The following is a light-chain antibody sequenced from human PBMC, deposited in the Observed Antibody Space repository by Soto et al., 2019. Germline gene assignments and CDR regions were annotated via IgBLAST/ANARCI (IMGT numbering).Light chain of an antibody. V-gene: IGLV2-14*01. CDR2: EVS. CDR3: SSYTSRSSLG. CDR1: SSDVGGYNY. Sequence: QSALAQPASVSGCPGRSITISCSGTSSDVGGYNYVSWYQHHPGKAPKHMIYEVSNRPSGVSNRFSGSKSGNTATLTNSGLQAEDEADYYCSSYTSRSSLGFGGGTKLDVL. J-gene: IGLJ3*02.